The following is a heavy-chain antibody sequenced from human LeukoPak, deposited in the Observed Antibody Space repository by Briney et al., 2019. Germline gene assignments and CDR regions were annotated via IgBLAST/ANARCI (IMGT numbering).Heavy chain of an antibody. D-gene: IGHD2-2*02. J-gene: IGHJ5*02. V-gene: IGHV3-64*01. CDR3: ARGRYRGPFDP. CDR2: ISSNGGST. Sequence: GGSLRLSCAASGFTFSSYAMHWVRQAPGKGLEYVSAISSNGGSTYYANSVKGRFTISRDNSKNTLYLQMGSLRAEDMAVYYCARGRYRGPFDPWGQGTLVTVSS. CDR1: GFTFSSYA.